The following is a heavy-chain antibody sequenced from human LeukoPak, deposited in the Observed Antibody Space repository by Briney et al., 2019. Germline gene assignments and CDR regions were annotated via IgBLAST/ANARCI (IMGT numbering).Heavy chain of an antibody. J-gene: IGHJ5*02. CDR3: ARDRNNWFDP. V-gene: IGHV4-59*01. CDR1: GGSISSYY. Sequence: SETLSLTCTVSGGSISSYYWSWIRQPPGKGLEWIGYIYYSGSTNYNPSLKSRVTISVDTSKNQFSLKLSSVTAADTAVYYCARDRNNWFDPWGQGTLVTVSS. CDR2: IYYSGST.